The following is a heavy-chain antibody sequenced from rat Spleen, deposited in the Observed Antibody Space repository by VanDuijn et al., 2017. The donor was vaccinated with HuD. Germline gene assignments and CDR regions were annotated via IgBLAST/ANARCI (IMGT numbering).Heavy chain of an antibody. J-gene: IGHJ3*01. CDR2: INYDGSTV. V-gene: IGHV5-7*01. CDR3: ARLGITLGAGHWFAY. D-gene: IGHD1-2*01. Sequence: EVQLVESGGGLVQPGRSLKLSCAASGFTFSDYYMAWVRQAPKKGLEWVATINYDGSTVHYRDSVKGRITISRDNAKSTLYLQMDSLRSEDTATYYCARLGITLGAGHWFAYWGQGTLVTVSS. CDR1: GFTFSDYY.